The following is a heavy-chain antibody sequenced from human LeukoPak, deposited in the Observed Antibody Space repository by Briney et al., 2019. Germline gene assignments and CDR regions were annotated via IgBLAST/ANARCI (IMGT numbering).Heavy chain of an antibody. Sequence: GRSLRLSCAASGFTFDYYAMHWVRPAPGKGLEWVSGTRWNSGSIGYADSVEGRFTISRDNATNSLYLQMNSLRAEDTALYYCAKDIGSMITFGAVIAPGDYWGQGTLVTVSS. D-gene: IGHD3-16*02. CDR3: AKDIGSMITFGAVIAPGDY. V-gene: IGHV3-9*01. CDR1: GFTFDYYA. CDR2: TRWNSGSI. J-gene: IGHJ4*02.